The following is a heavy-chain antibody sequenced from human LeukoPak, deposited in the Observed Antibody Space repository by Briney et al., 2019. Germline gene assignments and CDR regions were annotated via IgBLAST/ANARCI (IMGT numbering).Heavy chain of an antibody. V-gene: IGHV3-48*03. J-gene: IGHJ4*02. CDR2: ISSSGSTI. Sequence: GGSLRLSRAASGFTFSSYEMNWVRQAPGKGLEWVSYISSSGSTIYYADSVKGRFTISRDNAKNSLYLQMNILRVEDTAVYYCAKVAKYYYGSETYYFFEHWGQGTPVTASS. CDR1: GFTFSSYE. D-gene: IGHD3-10*01. CDR3: AKVAKYYYGSETYYFFEH.